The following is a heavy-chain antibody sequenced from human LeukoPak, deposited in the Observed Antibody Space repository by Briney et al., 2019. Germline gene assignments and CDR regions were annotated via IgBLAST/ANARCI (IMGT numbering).Heavy chain of an antibody. CDR1: GYSLTAYG. D-gene: IGHD2-2*01. CDR2: TNFYDGNT. Sequence: GASVTVSCKASGYSLTAYGISWVREAPGQGLEWMGWTNFYDGNTKYAQKFQGRVTMTTDTSTSTAYMELRSLRSDDTALYYCARDPVVVPTAIGYWYFDLWGRGTLVSVSS. J-gene: IGHJ2*01. CDR3: ARDPVVVPTAIGYWYFDL. V-gene: IGHV1-18*01.